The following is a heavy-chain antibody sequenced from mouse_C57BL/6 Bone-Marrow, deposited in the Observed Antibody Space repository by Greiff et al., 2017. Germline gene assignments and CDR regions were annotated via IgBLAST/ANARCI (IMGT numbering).Heavy chain of an antibody. CDR2: IYPGDGDT. CDR3: ARRDTTVVEV. CDR1: GYAFSSYW. D-gene: IGHD1-1*01. J-gene: IGHJ1*03. Sequence: QVQLKESGAELVKPGASVKISCKASGYAFSSYWMNWVKQRPGKGLEWIGQIYPGDGDTNYNGKFKGKATLTADKSSSTAYMQLSSLTSEDSAVYFCARRDTTVVEVWGTGTTVTVSS. V-gene: IGHV1-80*01.